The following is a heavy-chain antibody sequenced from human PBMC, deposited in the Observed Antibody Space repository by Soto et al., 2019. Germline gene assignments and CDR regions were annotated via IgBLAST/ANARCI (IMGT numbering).Heavy chain of an antibody. V-gene: IGHV4-39*02. Sequence: TSETLSLTCTVSGGSISSSSYYWGWIRQPPGKGLEWIGSIYYSGSTYYNPSLKSRVTISVDTSKNQFSLKLSSVTAADTAVYYCARDVGYCSGGSCYSYYYYGMDVWGQGTTVTVS. CDR1: GGSISSSSYY. J-gene: IGHJ6*02. CDR2: IYYSGST. D-gene: IGHD2-15*01. CDR3: ARDVGYCSGGSCYSYYYYGMDV.